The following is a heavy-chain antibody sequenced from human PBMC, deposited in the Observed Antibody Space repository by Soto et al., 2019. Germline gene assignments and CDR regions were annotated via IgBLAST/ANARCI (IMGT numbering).Heavy chain of an antibody. CDR3: ARDRWLRREGPGPFDY. J-gene: IGHJ4*02. Sequence: QVQLVQSGAEVKKPGASVKVSCKASGYTFTSYGISWVRQAPGQGLERMGWISAYNGNTNYAQKLQGRVTMTTDTSTSTAYMELRSLRSDDTAVYYCARDRWLRREGPGPFDYWGQGTLVTVSS. CDR1: GYTFTSYG. D-gene: IGHD5-12*01. V-gene: IGHV1-18*04. CDR2: ISAYNGNT.